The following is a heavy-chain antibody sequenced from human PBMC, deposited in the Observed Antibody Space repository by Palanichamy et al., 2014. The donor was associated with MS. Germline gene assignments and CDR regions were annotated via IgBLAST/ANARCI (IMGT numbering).Heavy chain of an antibody. CDR3: ARDAASSGYSRAGFDY. Sequence: EVQLVESGGGLVQPGGSLRLSCAASGFTFSSYWMSWVRQAPGKGLEWVANIKQDGSEKYYVDSVKGRFTISRDNAKNSLYLQMNSLRAEDTAVYYCARDAASSGYSRAGFDYWGQGTLVTVSS. D-gene: IGHD3-22*01. J-gene: IGHJ4*02. CDR2: IKQDGSEK. V-gene: IGHV3-7*01. CDR1: GFTFSSYW.